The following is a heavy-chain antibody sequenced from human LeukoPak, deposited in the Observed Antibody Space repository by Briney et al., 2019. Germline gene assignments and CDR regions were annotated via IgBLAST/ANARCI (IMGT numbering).Heavy chain of an antibody. V-gene: IGHV3-30*18. CDR1: GRTFSSYG. J-gene: IGHJ6*02. D-gene: IGHD6-6*01. CDR3: AKDVGSSFYYYYYGMDV. Sequence: PGGSLRLSCVASGRTFSSYGMHWVRQAPGKGLEWVAVISYDGSNKYYADSVKGRFTISRDNSKNTLYLQMNSLRAEDTAVYYCAKDVGSSFYYYYYGMDVWGQGTTVTVSS. CDR2: ISYDGSNK.